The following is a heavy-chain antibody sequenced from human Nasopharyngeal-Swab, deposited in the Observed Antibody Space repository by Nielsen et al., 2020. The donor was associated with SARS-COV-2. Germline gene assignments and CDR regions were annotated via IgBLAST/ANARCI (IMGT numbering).Heavy chain of an antibody. CDR1: GGSIRSGGYS. CDR3: AREENWGGFDY. CDR2: IYHSGST. D-gene: IGHD7-27*01. V-gene: IGHV4-30-2*01. J-gene: IGHJ4*02. Sequence: SQTLSLTCAVSGGSIRSGGYSWSWIRQPPGKGLEWIGYIYHSGSTYYNPSLKSQVTISVDRSKNQFSLKLSSVTAADTAVYYCAREENWGGFDYWGQGTLVTVSS.